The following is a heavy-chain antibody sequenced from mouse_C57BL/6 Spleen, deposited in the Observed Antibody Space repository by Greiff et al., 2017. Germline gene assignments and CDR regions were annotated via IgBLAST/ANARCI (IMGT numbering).Heavy chain of an antibody. J-gene: IGHJ2*01. CDR1: GYTFTEYT. V-gene: IGHV1-62-2*01. D-gene: IGHD2-5*01. Sequence: VHLVESGAELVKPGASVKLSCKASGYTFTEYTIHWVKQRSGQGLEWIGWFYPGSGSIKYNEKFKDKATLTADKSSSTVYMELSRMTSEDSAVYVCARHEVLYSNYDYWGQGTTLTVSS. CDR2: FYPGSGSI. CDR3: ARHEVLYSNYDY.